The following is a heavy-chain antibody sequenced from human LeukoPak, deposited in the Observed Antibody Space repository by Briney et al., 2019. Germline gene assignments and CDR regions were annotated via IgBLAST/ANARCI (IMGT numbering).Heavy chain of an antibody. CDR3: ARETDSTLFDY. CDR1: GFTFSSYA. Sequence: GGSLRLSCAASGFTFSSYAMNWVRQAPGKGLEWVSYISSSGSTIFYADSVKGRFTISRDNAKNSLYLQMNSLRAEDTAVYYCARETDSTLFDYWGQGTLVTVSS. D-gene: IGHD5-18*01. V-gene: IGHV3-48*03. J-gene: IGHJ4*02. CDR2: ISSSGSTI.